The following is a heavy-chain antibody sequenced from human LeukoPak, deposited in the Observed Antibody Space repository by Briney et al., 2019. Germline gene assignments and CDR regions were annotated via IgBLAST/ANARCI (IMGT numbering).Heavy chain of an antibody. CDR1: GFTFSSYA. V-gene: IGHV3-23*01. J-gene: IGHJ4*02. D-gene: IGHD3-10*01. Sequence: GFLRLSCAASGFTFSSYAMSWVRQAPGKGLEWVSAISGSGGSTYYADSVKGRFTISRDNAKNSLYLQMNSLRAEDTAVYYCARATMVRGVMRNFDYWGQGTLVTVSS. CDR2: ISGSGGST. CDR3: ARATMVRGVMRNFDY.